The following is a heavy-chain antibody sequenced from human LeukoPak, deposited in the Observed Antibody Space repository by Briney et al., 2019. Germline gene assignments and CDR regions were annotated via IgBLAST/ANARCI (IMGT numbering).Heavy chain of an antibody. J-gene: IGHJ4*02. CDR3: ARDKEAFDY. CDR1: GYSFTSNY. V-gene: IGHV1-46*01. Sequence: ASVKVSFKASGYSFTSNYIHWVRQAPGQGLEWMGMIYPRDGSTSYAQKFQGRVTVTRDTSTSTVHMELSGLRSEDTAVYYCARDKEAFDYWGRGTLVPVSS. CDR2: IYPRDGST.